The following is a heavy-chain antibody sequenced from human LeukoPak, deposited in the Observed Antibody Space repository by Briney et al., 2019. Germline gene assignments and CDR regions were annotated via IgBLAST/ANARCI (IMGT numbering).Heavy chain of an antibody. CDR1: GFTFSSYW. V-gene: IGHV3-7*01. CDR3: ARDPVGYCSSTSCSRGAFDI. CDR2: IKQDGSEK. Sequence: GGSLRLSCAASGFTFSSYWMSWVRQAPGKGLEWVANIKQDGSEKYYVDSVKGRFTISRDNSKNTLYLQMNSLRAEDTAVYYCARDPVGYCSSTSCSRGAFDIWGQGTMVTVSS. J-gene: IGHJ3*02. D-gene: IGHD2-2*03.